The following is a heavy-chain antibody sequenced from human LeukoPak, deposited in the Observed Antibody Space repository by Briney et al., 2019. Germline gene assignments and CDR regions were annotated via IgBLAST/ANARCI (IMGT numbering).Heavy chain of an antibody. CDR2: ISGSGGST. CDR1: GFTFSSYA. Sequence: GGSLRLSCAASGFTFSSYAMTWVRQAPGKGLEWVSGISGSGGSTFYADSVKGRFTISRDNSKNTLYLQMNSLRAEDTAVYYCAKGSRGAVDYWGQGTLVTVSS. D-gene: IGHD3-10*01. V-gene: IGHV3-23*01. J-gene: IGHJ4*02. CDR3: AKGSRGAVDY.